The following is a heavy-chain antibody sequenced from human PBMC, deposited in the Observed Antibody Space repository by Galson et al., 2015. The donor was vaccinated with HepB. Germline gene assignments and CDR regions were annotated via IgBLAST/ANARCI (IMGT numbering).Heavy chain of an antibody. D-gene: IGHD1-26*01. CDR3: ARDGSENYLDY. CDR1: GGTFSSYA. Sequence: SVKVSCKASGGTFSSYAISWVRQAPGQGLEWMGWISAFSGNLKYAQNFQGRLTMTTDTSTSTAYMELRSLRSDDTALYYCARDGSENYLDYWGQGTLVAVSS. J-gene: IGHJ4*02. CDR2: ISAFSGNL. V-gene: IGHV1-18*01.